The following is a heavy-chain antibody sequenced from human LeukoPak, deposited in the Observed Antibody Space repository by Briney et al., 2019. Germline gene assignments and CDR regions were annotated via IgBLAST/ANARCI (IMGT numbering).Heavy chain of an antibody. CDR3: ARRNDFWRPGNNY. CDR1: GGSFSGYY. V-gene: IGHV4-34*01. Sequence: SETLSLTCAVYGGSFSGYYWSWIRQPPGKGLEWIGEINHSGSTNYNPSLKSRVTISVDTSKNQFSLKLSSVTAADTAVYYCARRNDFWRPGNNYWGQGTLVTVSS. D-gene: IGHD3-3*01. CDR2: INHSGST. J-gene: IGHJ4*02.